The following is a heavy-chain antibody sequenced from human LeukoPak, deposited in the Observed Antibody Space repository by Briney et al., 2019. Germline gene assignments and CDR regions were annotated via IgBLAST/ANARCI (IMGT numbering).Heavy chain of an antibody. D-gene: IGHD2-15*01. Sequence: SETLCLTCSVSGASVSSGSYYWSWIRQPPGKGLEWIGYMYYSGSTNYNPSLKSRVTISVDTSKKQFSLELSSVTAADTAVYYCARETKYCSGGSCYSDGLDIWGQGTMVTVSS. CDR3: ARETKYCSGGSCYSDGLDI. V-gene: IGHV4-61*01. CDR2: MYYSGST. CDR1: GASVSSGSYY. J-gene: IGHJ3*02.